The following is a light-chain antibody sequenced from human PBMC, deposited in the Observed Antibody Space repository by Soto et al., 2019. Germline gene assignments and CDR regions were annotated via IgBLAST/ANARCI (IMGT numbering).Light chain of an antibody. V-gene: IGKV3-11*01. CDR2: GAS. CDR3: QQRSNSWT. CDR1: QSVSRG. J-gene: IGKJ1*01. Sequence: ETVMTQSPATLSVSPGERAILSCRASQSVSRGLAWYQQKPGQAPRLLIYGASTRATGIPARFSGSGSGTDFTLTISSLEPEDFAVYYCQQRSNSWTFGQGTKVDIK.